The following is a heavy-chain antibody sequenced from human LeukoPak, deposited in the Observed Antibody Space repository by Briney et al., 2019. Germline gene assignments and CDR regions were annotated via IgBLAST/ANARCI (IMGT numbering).Heavy chain of an antibody. J-gene: IGHJ4*02. D-gene: IGHD2-15*01. CDR2: IYHSGST. CDR3: ARGVYCSGGSCYLLDY. Sequence: SETLSLTCAVSGYSISSGYYWGWLRQPPGKGLEWIGSIYHSGSTYYNPSLKSRVTISVDTSKNQFSLKLSSVTAADSAVYYCARGVYCSGGSCYLLDYWGQGTLVTVSS. V-gene: IGHV4-38-2*01. CDR1: GYSISSGYY.